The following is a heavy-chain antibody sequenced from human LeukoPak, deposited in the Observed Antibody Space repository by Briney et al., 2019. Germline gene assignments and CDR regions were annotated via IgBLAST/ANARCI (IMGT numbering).Heavy chain of an antibody. D-gene: IGHD5-12*01. CDR2: INPNSGGT. Sequence: ASVKVSCKASGYTFTGYCMHWVRQAPGQGLEWMGWINPNSGGTNYAQKFQGRVTMTRDTSISTAYMELSRLRSDDTAVYYCARDPPGYVKTLDYWGQGTLVTVSS. CDR1: GYTFTGYC. J-gene: IGHJ4*02. CDR3: ARDPPGYVKTLDY. V-gene: IGHV1-2*02.